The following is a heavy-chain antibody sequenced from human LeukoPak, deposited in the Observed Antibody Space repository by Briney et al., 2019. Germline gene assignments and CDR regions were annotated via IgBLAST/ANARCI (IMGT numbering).Heavy chain of an antibody. V-gene: IGHV3-23*01. J-gene: IGHJ4*02. Sequence: GGSLRLSCAASGFIFSSYAMTWDRQAPGRGLEWLSTISGSGTTTYYVDSVKGRFTVSRDNSKNTLYLQMSSLRAGDTAVYYCAKAGHYGSGSYYSDYWGRGTLVTVSP. CDR1: GFIFSSYA. CDR3: AKAGHYGSGSYYSDY. D-gene: IGHD3-10*01. CDR2: ISGSGTTT.